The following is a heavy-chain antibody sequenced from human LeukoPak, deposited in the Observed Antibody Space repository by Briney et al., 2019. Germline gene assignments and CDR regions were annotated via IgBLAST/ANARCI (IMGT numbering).Heavy chain of an antibody. V-gene: IGHV4-59*08. CDR2: IYYSGST. CDR3: ARQGGSGSLHFDY. D-gene: IGHD3-10*01. CDR1: GGSISSYY. Sequence: SETLSLTCTVSGGSISSYYWSWIRQPPGKGLEWIGYIYYSGSTNYNPSLKSRVTISVDTSKNQFSLKLSSVTAADTAVYYCARQGGSGSLHFDYWGQGTLVTVSS. J-gene: IGHJ4*02.